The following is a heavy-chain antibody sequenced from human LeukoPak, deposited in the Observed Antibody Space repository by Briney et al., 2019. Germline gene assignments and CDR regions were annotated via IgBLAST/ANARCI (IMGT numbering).Heavy chain of an antibody. CDR2: INHSGST. J-gene: IGHJ5*02. CDR3: ARVNYYGSGSYATGNWFDP. D-gene: IGHD3-10*01. CDR1: GGSFSGYY. Sequence: SETLSLTCAVYGGSFSGYYWSWIRQPPGKGLEWIGEINHSGSTNYNPSLKSRVTISVDTSKNQFSLKLSSVTAADTAVYYCARVNYYGSGSYATGNWFDPWGQGTLVTVSS. V-gene: IGHV4-34*01.